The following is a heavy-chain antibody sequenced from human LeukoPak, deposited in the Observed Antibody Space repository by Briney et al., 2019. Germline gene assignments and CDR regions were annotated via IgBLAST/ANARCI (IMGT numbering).Heavy chain of an antibody. D-gene: IGHD6-13*01. J-gene: IGHJ4*02. CDR3: ARPGDISSWYDY. CDR2: INHVETA. CDR1: GGSFSDYY. Sequence: RPSETLSLTCAVYGGSFSDYYWTWIRQPPGKGLEWVGEINHVETANYNPSLKSRVAISVDTSKSQFSLRLNSVTAADTAVYYCARPGDISSWYDYWGQGTVVTVSS. V-gene: IGHV4-34*01.